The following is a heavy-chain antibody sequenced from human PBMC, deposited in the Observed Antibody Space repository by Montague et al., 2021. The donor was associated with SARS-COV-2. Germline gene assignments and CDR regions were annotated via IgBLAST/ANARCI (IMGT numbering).Heavy chain of an antibody. Sequence: SETRSLTCTVSGGSISSSSYYWGWIRQPPGKGLEWIGSIYYSGSTYYNPSLKSRVTTSVDTSKNQFSLKLSSVTAADTAVYYCARDQGYNWNYYYYYGMDVWGQGTTVTVSS. J-gene: IGHJ6*02. CDR1: GGSISSSSYY. CDR3: ARDQGYNWNYYYYYGMDV. D-gene: IGHD1-20*01. CDR2: IYYSGST. V-gene: IGHV4-39*07.